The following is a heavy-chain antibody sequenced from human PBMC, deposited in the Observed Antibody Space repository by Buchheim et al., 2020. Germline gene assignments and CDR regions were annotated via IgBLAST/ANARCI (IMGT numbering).Heavy chain of an antibody. CDR3: ASSTRLTFVEQYYYYYGIDL. V-gene: IGHV5-51*01. Sequence: EVQLVQSGVEVRKPGESLKISCKSSGYDFSKYWIGWVRKVPGKGLEWMGITYPADSQTIYSPSFQGQVTISSDKSISTAYPHWYSHNASETADYYCASSTRLTFVEQYYYYYGIDLWGQGTT. CDR1: GYDFSKYW. J-gene: IGHJ6*02. D-gene: IGHD5-12*01. CDR2: TYPADSQT.